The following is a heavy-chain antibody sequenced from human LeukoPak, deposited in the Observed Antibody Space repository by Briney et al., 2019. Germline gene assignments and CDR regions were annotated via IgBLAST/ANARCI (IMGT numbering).Heavy chain of an antibody. CDR2: IYYSGST. CDR3: ARDGSGSSGWYNFDY. Sequence: SETLSLTCIVSGGSISSYYWSWIRQPPGKGLEWIGYIYYSGSTNYNPSLKSRVTISVDTSKNQFSLKLSSVTAADTAVYYCARDGSGSSGWYNFDYWGQGTLVTVSS. D-gene: IGHD6-19*01. CDR1: GGSISSYY. J-gene: IGHJ4*02. V-gene: IGHV4-59*01.